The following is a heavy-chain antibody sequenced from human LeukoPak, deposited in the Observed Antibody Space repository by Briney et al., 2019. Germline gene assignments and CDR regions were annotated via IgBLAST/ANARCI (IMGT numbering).Heavy chain of an antibody. Sequence: PSETLSLTCAVYGGSFSGYYWSWIRQPPGKGLEWIGEINHSGSTNYNPSLKSRVTISVDTSKNQFSLKLSSVTAADTAVYYCASSIVGATPAYYFDYWGQGTLVTVSS. CDR2: INHSGST. J-gene: IGHJ4*02. V-gene: IGHV4-34*01. CDR1: GGSFSGYY. D-gene: IGHD1-26*01. CDR3: ASSIVGATPAYYFDY.